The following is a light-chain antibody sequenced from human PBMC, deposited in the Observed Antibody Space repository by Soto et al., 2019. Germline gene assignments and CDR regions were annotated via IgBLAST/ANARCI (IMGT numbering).Light chain of an antibody. Sequence: QSVLTQPPSMSAAPGQKVTISCSGSSSNIGSNYVSWYQHFPGTAPKLLIYDNNKRPSGIPDRFSGSKSGTSATLVIIGLQTGDEADYYCGTWDTSLSAGVFGGGTKLTVL. CDR3: GTWDTSLSAGV. CDR2: DNN. V-gene: IGLV1-51*01. J-gene: IGLJ3*02. CDR1: SSNIGSNY.